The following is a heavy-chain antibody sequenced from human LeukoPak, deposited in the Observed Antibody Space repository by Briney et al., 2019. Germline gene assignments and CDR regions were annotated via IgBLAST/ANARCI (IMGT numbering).Heavy chain of an antibody. CDR1: GYSFTNYW. D-gene: IGHD6-19*01. Sequence: GESLKISCKGSGYSFTNYWIGWVRQMPGKGLEWMGIIYPNDSDTRYSPSFQGQVTISADKSIFTAYLQWSSLKASDTAMYYCARLGAAVAGPGNFDYWGQGTLVTVSS. J-gene: IGHJ4*02. CDR3: ARLGAAVAGPGNFDY. CDR2: IYPNDSDT. V-gene: IGHV5-51*01.